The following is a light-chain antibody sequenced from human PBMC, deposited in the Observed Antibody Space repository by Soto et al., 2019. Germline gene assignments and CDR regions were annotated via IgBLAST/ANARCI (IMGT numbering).Light chain of an antibody. J-gene: IGLJ3*02. CDR1: SSDIGRYNY. Sequence: QSALTQPPSASGSPGQSVTISCTGTSSDIGRYNYVSWYQQHPGKAPKLMIYEVSKRPSGVPDRFSGSKSGNTASLTVSGLQAEDEADYYCSPYAGSNNLMFGGGTKLTVL. CDR2: EVS. CDR3: SPYAGSNNLM. V-gene: IGLV2-8*01.